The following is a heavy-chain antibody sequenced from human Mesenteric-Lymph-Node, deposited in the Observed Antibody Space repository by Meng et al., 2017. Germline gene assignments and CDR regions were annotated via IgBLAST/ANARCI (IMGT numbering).Heavy chain of an antibody. V-gene: IGHV4-4*02. CDR1: GGPISSANR. D-gene: IGHD3-10*01. J-gene: IGHJ4*02. CDR2: IWHSGS. CDR3: ARRRGGSGRDC. Sequence: QVRLKGSGPVLVKPSGILSLTCAVSGGPISSANRWTWVRQSPGKGLEWIGEIWHSGSNYNSSLQSRVTMFVDTSKNQFSLMLTSVTATDTAVYYCARRRGGSGRDCWGQGTLVTVSS.